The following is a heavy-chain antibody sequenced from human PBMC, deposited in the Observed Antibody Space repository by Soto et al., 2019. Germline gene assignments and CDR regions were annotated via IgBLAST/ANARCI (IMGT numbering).Heavy chain of an antibody. CDR3: AREAPENWFHP. V-gene: IGHV4-30-2*01. CDR2: IYHSGST. J-gene: IGHJ5*02. Sequence: QQELQESGSGLVKPSQTLSLTCAVSGDSISSGGYSWSWIRQPPGRGLEWIGYIYHSGSTYCTPSLKSRVKISVDRSKTQCSLKLTSVTAAETDVYYCAREAPENWFHPWGQGTLVTVSP. CDR1: GDSISSGGYS.